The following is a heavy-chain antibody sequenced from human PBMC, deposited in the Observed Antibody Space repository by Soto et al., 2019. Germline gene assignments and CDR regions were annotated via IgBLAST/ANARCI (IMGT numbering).Heavy chain of an antibody. CDR2: IMPVFRTP. Sequence: QVQLEQSGAEVKKPGSSVKVSCKASGGTFRTAAISWVRQAPGQGLEWMGGIMPVFRTPDYAQKFQGRVTITADGSTSTAYMELSGLRSDDTAVYYCARDNDRPQLGGNYYYILDVWGQGTTITVSS. D-gene: IGHD2-8*01. CDR1: GGTFRTAA. CDR3: ARDNDRPQLGGNYYYILDV. J-gene: IGHJ6*02. V-gene: IGHV1-69*12.